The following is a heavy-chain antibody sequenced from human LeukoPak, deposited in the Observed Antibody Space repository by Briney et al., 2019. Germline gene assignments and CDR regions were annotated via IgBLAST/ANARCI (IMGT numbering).Heavy chain of an antibody. Sequence: GASVKVSCKASGYTFTSYDINWVRQATGQGLEWMGWMNPNSGNTGYAQKFQGRVTITRNTSISTAYMELSSLRSEDTAVYYCAGRAPLYTGDAFDIWGQGTMVTVSS. V-gene: IGHV1-8*01. CDR3: AGRAPLYTGDAFDI. J-gene: IGHJ3*02. D-gene: IGHD2-8*02. CDR2: MNPNSGNT. CDR1: GYTFTSYD.